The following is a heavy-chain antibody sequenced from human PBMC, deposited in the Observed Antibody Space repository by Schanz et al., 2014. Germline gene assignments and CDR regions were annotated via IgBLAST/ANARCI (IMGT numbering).Heavy chain of an antibody. CDR2: IIPILGIA. D-gene: IGHD3-22*01. J-gene: IGHJ5*02. Sequence: QVQLVQSGPEVKKPGSSVKVSCQAFGDTFSKYNIMWVRQVPGQGLEWLGRIIPILGIANYAQNFQGRVTITADKSTSTAYMELTSLRSEDTAVYYCAREVGLYDRGWFDPWGQGTLVTVSS. CDR3: AREVGLYDRGWFDP. V-gene: IGHV1-69*08. CDR1: GDTFSKYN.